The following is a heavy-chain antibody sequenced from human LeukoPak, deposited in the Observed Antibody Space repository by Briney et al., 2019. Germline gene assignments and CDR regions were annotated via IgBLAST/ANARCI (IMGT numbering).Heavy chain of an antibody. D-gene: IGHD5-24*01. CDR2: IYYSGST. CDR3: AAVEMATITIDY. Sequence: SETLSLTCTVSGGSIGSSSYYWGWIRQPPGKGLEWIGSIYYSGSTYYNPSLKSRVTISVDTSKNQFSLKLSSVTAADTAVYYCAAVEMATITIDYWGQGTLVTVSS. V-gene: IGHV4-39*01. CDR1: GGSIGSSSYY. J-gene: IGHJ4*02.